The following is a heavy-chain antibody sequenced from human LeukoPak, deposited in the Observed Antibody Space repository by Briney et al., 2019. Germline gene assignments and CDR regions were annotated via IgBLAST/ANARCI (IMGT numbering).Heavy chain of an antibody. CDR3: ARGGYDFWSGQYY. CDR1: GYTFTSYD. V-gene: IGHV1-46*01. J-gene: IGHJ4*02. CDR2: INPSGGST. D-gene: IGHD3-3*01. Sequence: ASVKVSCKASGYTFTSYDINWVRQATGQGLEWMGIINPSGGSTSYAQKFQGRVTMTRDMSTSTVYMELSSLRSEDTAVYYCARGGYDFWSGQYYWGQGTLVTVSS.